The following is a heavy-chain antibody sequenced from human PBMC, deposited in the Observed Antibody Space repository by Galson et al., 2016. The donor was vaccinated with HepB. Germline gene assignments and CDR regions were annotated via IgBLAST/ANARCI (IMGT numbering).Heavy chain of an antibody. Sequence: TLSLTCSVSGGSITGGNYFWTWVRQPAGKGLEWIGRIYSNGHTNYNPSLKSRVTISIDTSNNEFSLNLRSVTAADTALYFCARDLGGTYLYWGQGILVSVSS. J-gene: IGHJ4*02. CDR3: ARDLGGTYLY. V-gene: IGHV4-61*02. D-gene: IGHD1-26*01. CDR2: IYSNGHT. CDR1: GGSITGGNYF.